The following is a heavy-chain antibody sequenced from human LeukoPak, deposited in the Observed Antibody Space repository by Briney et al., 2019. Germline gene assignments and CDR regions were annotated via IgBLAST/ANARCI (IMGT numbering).Heavy chain of an antibody. Sequence: SETLSLTCTVSGGAISFYYWSWIRQPPGKGLDWSAYMYYSGSTNYNPSLKSRVSISVNTSKNQFSLKLSSVTAADTAVYYCARGGSIVGATPHDTFDIWGQGTMVTVSS. D-gene: IGHD1-26*01. V-gene: IGHV4-59*01. J-gene: IGHJ3*02. CDR2: MYYSGST. CDR3: ARGGSIVGATPHDTFDI. CDR1: GGAISFYY.